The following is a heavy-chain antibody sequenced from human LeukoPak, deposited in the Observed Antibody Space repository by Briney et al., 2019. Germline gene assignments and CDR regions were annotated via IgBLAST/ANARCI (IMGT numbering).Heavy chain of an antibody. CDR3: ARDYYDSSDYYFSFDY. CDR2: IYYSGST. J-gene: IGHJ4*02. V-gene: IGHV4-59*11. Sequence: PSETLSLTCTVSGGSISSHYWSWIRQPPGKGLEWIGYIYYSGSTNYNSSLKSRVTISVDTSKNQFSLKLSSVTAADTAVYYCARDYYDSSDYYFSFDYWGQGTLVTVSS. D-gene: IGHD3-22*01. CDR1: GGSISSHY.